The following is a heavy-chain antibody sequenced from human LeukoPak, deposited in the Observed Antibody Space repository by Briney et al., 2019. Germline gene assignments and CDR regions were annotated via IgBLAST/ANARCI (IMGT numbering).Heavy chain of an antibody. CDR3: VRGGAIRVTGMTPFDD. V-gene: IGHV6-1*01. CDR1: GDSVSSNSAM. D-gene: IGHD1-20*01. CDR2: TYYRSKWYN. J-gene: IGHJ4*02. Sequence: KPSQTLSLTCAISGDSVSSNSAMWNWIRQSPSRGLEWLGRTYYRSKWYNDYAVSVKSRITINPDTSKNQFSLQLNSVTPEDTATYYCVRGGAIRVTGMTPFDDWGQGSLDTVSS.